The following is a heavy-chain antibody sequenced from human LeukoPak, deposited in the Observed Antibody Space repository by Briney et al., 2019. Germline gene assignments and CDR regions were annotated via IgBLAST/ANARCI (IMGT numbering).Heavy chain of an antibody. J-gene: IGHJ5*02. V-gene: IGHV3-11*03. CDR2: ISSSSSYT. CDR3: ARRGSSGWYDQ. Sequence: TGGSLRLSCAASGFTFSDYYMSWIRQAPGKGLEWVSYISSSSSYTNYADSVKGRFTISRDNAKNSLYLQMNSLRAEDTAVYYCARRGSSGWYDQWGQGTLVTVSS. D-gene: IGHD6-19*01. CDR1: GFTFSDYY.